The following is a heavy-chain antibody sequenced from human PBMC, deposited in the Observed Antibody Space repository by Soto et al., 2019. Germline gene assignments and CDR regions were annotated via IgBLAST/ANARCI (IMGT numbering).Heavy chain of an antibody. Sequence: SETLSLTCTVSGGSISSYYWSWIRQPPGKGLEWIGYIYYSGSTNYNPSLKSRVTISVDTSKNQFSLKLSSVTAADTAVYYCARDKWGYCSGVSCASGDAFDIWGQGTMVTVSS. CDR2: IYYSGST. CDR1: GGSISSYY. J-gene: IGHJ3*02. V-gene: IGHV4-59*01. D-gene: IGHD2-15*01. CDR3: ARDKWGYCSGVSCASGDAFDI.